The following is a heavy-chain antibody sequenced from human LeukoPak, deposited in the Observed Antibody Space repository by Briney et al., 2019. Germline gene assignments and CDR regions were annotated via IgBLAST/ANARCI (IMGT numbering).Heavy chain of an antibody. D-gene: IGHD4-17*01. CDR1: GFVFSDYY. J-gene: IGHJ5*02. CDR2: ISSSGSPI. V-gene: IGHV3-11*04. Sequence: GGSLRLSCAASGFVFSDYYMSWIRQAPGKGLEWVSYISSSGSPIYYAESVKGRLTISRDNAKNSLYLQMNSLRTEDTAVYYCARDPRLRLKRSGWFDPWGQGTLVTVSS. CDR3: ARDPRLRLKRSGWFDP.